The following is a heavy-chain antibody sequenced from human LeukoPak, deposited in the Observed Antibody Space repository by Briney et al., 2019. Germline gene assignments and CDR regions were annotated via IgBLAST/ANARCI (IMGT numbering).Heavy chain of an antibody. CDR1: GFTFSNYG. J-gene: IGHJ5*02. V-gene: IGHV3-30*18. CDR2: ISNDGSNI. CDR3: AKDPYRVIVATGNYLDP. Sequence: GGSLRLSCATSGFTFSNYGMHWVRQAPGKGLEWVAVISNDGSNIQYADSAKGRFTISRDNSKNTVYLQMNSLRSEDTAVYYCAKDPYRVIVATGNYLDPWGQGTLVTVSS. D-gene: IGHD2-21*01.